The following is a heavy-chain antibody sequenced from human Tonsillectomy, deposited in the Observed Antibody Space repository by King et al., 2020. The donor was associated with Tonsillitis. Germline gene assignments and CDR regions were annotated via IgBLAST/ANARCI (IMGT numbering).Heavy chain of an antibody. CDR1: GFNFNTYA. D-gene: IGHD5-18*01. Sequence: VQLVESGGGLIQPGGSLRLSCAASGFNFNTYAMTWVRQAPGKGLEWVSHINGRGDNTYYADSVKGRFTISRDNSKSTLYLQMNSLRAEDTAIYYCAKSASNRWIRYHSDYWGQGTLVTVSS. CDR3: AKSASNRWIRYHSDY. CDR2: INGRGDNT. V-gene: IGHV3-23*04. J-gene: IGHJ4*02.